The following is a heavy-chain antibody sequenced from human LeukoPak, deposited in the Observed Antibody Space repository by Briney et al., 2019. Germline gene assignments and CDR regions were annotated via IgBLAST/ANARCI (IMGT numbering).Heavy chain of an antibody. D-gene: IGHD6-13*01. Sequence: ASVKVSRKPSGYTFNYYYLHWVRQAPGQGRECVGCINPNSGGTNFAQKFRGRVTMTRDTSITTAYIELTRLKSDDPAVYYCARGGVRTAASSLGYWGQGTLVTVSS. CDR2: INPNSGGT. J-gene: IGHJ4*01. V-gene: IGHV1-2*02. CDR1: GYTFNYYY. CDR3: ARGGVRTAASSLGY.